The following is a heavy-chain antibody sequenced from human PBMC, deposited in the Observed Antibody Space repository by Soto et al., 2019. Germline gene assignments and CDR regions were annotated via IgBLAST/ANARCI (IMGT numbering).Heavy chain of an antibody. Sequence: LSLTCXVYCGSCSCYYLIWILQGPVKGLEWIGEINHSGSTNYNPSLKSRVTISVDTSKNQFYLKLSSVTAADTAVYYCAGYICGGECYRQYDFDIWGQGTMVTVSS. V-gene: IGHV4-34*01. CDR1: CGSCSCYY. J-gene: IGHJ3*02. CDR2: INHSGST. D-gene: IGHD2-21*01. CDR3: AGYICGGECYRQYDFDI.